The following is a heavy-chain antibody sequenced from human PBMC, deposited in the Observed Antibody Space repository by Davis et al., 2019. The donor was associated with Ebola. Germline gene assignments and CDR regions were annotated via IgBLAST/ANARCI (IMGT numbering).Heavy chain of an antibody. Sequence: SVKVSCKASGGTFSSYAISWVRQAPGQGLEWMGGIIPIFGTANYAQKFQGRLTITADESTRTAYMELSSLRSEDTAMYYCARVRTGYYYDSSDFPSWFDPWGQGTQVTVSS. J-gene: IGHJ5*02. D-gene: IGHD3-22*01. CDR2: IIPIFGTA. CDR1: GGTFSSYA. V-gene: IGHV1-69*13. CDR3: ARVRTGYYYDSSDFPSWFDP.